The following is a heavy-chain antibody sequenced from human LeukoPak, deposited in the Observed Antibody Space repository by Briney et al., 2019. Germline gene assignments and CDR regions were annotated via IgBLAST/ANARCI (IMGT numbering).Heavy chain of an antibody. J-gene: IGHJ6*04. V-gene: IGHV1-24*01. CDR2: FDPEDGET. CDR3: ATDKPSAAGTGYYGMDV. D-gene: IGHD6-13*01. Sequence: ASVKVSCKVSGYTLTELSMHWVRQAPGKGLEWKGGFDPEDGETIYAQKFQGRVTMTEDTSTDTAYMELSSLRSEDTAVYYCATDKPSAAGTGYYGMDVWGKGTTVTVSS. CDR1: GYTLTELS.